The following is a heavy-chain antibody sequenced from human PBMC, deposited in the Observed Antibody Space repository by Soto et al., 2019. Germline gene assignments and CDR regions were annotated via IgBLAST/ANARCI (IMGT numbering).Heavy chain of an antibody. V-gene: IGHV1-46*01. D-gene: IGHD5-18*01. CDR1: GYTFTSYY. CDR2: INPSGGST. J-gene: IGHJ4*02. Sequence: GASVKVSCKASGYTFTSYYMHWVRQAPGQGLEWMGIINPSGGSTSYAQKFQGRVTMTRDTSTSTVYMELSRLRSEDTAVYYCAISGYSYGYDYWGQGTLVTVSS. CDR3: AISGYSYGYDY.